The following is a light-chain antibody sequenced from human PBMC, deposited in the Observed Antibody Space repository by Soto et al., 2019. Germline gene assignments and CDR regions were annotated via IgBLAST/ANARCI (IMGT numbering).Light chain of an antibody. V-gene: IGLV2-14*01. CDR2: DVS. CDR3: SSYTSSSTYVV. CDR1: SSDVGGYNY. Sequence: QSVLTRPASVSGSPGQSITISCTGTSSDVGGYNYVSWYQQHPGKAPKLMIYDVSNRPSGVSSRFSGSKSGNTASLTISGLQAEDEADYYCSSYTSSSTYVVFGGGTKVTVL. J-gene: IGLJ2*01.